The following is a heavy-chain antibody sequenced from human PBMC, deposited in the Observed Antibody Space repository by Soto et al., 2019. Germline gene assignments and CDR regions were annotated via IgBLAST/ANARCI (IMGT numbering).Heavy chain of an antibody. V-gene: IGHV4-4*07. CDR3: ASNKRLRNWNWFDS. J-gene: IGHJ5*01. CDR2: IYNNXST. CDR1: GGSISSYY. D-gene: IGHD1-1*01. Sequence: SETLSLTCTVSGGSISSYYWSWIRQPAGKGLEWIGRIYNNXSTHYNRSLKSRVTMSVHSSKNQFSLKLSAVTAADKAVYYCASNKRLRNWNWFDSLGHGTLVTVSS.